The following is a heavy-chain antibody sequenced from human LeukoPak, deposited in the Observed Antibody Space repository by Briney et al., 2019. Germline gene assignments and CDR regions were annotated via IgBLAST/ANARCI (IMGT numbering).Heavy chain of an antibody. V-gene: IGHV1-18*01. D-gene: IGHD2-15*01. J-gene: IGHJ6*02. CDR3: ARDNDCSGGSCYSDYYYYGMDV. Sequence: ASVKVSCKASGYTFTSYGISWVQQAPGQGLEWMGWISAYNGNTNYAQKLQGRVTMTTDTSTSTAYMELRSLRSDDTAVYYCARDNDCSGGSCYSDYYYYGMDVWGQGTTVTVSS. CDR2: ISAYNGNT. CDR1: GYTFTSYG.